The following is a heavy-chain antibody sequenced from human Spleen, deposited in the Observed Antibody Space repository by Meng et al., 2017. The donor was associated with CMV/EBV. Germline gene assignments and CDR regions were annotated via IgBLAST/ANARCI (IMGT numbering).Heavy chain of an antibody. V-gene: IGHV3-21*01. CDR2: ISPRSDYI. Sequence: GESLKISCAASGFTFSSYSMNWVRQAPGKGLEWVSSISPRSDYINYADSVKGRFTISRDNARNSLYLQMNSLRAEDTAVYYCARDFWSGLPDFWGQGTLVTVSS. CDR3: ARDFWSGLPDF. D-gene: IGHD3-3*01. J-gene: IGHJ4*02. CDR1: GFTFSSYS.